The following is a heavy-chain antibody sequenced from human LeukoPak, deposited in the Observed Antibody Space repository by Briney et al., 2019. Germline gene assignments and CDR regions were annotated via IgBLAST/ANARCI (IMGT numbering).Heavy chain of an antibody. D-gene: IGHD3-3*02. CDR1: GFTLDDYA. Sequence: SLRLSCAASGFTLDDYAMHWVRQAPGKGLEWVSGISWNSGSIGYADSVKGRFTISRDNAKNSLYLQMNSLRAEDTALYYCAKADKTTIFGVVTFDYWGQGTLVTVSS. J-gene: IGHJ4*02. CDR3: AKADKTTIFGVVTFDY. CDR2: ISWNSGSI. V-gene: IGHV3-9*01.